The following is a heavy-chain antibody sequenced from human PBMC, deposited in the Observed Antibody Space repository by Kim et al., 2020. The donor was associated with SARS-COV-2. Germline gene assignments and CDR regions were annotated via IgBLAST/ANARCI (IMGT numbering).Heavy chain of an antibody. Sequence: GGSLRLSCAASGFTFNGYGMHWVRQAPGKGLEWVAVISYDGSNKYYADSVKGRFTISRDNSKNTLYLQMNSLRAEDTALYYCAKGGVQDAFDIWGQGTMVTVSS. V-gene: IGHV3-30*18. CDR2: ISYDGSNK. D-gene: IGHD3-16*01. CDR1: GFTFNGYG. CDR3: AKGGVQDAFDI. J-gene: IGHJ3*02.